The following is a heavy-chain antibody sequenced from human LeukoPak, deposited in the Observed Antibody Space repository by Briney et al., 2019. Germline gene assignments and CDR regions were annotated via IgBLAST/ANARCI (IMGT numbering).Heavy chain of an antibody. CDR3: VRQYDI. D-gene: IGHD3-9*01. Sequence: GGSLRLSCAASGFTFSNYNLNWVRQAPGKGLEWLSYISRSGSGIYYADSVKGRFTISRDNAKNSLYLQMNSLRAEDTAVYYCVRQYDIWGQGTLVTVSS. J-gene: IGHJ4*02. CDR1: GFTFSNYN. CDR2: ISRSGSGI. V-gene: IGHV3-21*01.